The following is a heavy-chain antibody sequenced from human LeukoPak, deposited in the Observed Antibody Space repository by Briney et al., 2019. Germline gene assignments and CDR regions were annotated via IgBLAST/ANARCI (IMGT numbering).Heavy chain of an antibody. CDR2: INPNSGGT. D-gene: IGHD3-10*01. V-gene: IGHV1-2*02. CDR3: ARGIQLLWFGELLSDLDY. J-gene: IGHJ4*02. Sequence: AASVKVSCKASGYTFTGYYMHWVRQAPGQGLEWMGWINPNSGGTNYAQKFQGRVTMTRDTSISTAYMELSRLRSDDTAVYYCARGIQLLWFGELLSDLDYWGQGTLVTVSS. CDR1: GYTFTGYY.